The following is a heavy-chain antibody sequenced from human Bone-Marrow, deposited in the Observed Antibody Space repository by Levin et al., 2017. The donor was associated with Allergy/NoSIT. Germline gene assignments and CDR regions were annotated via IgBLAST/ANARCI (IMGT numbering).Heavy chain of an antibody. J-gene: IGHJ4*02. Sequence: GESLKISCVVSGFNFRNYAMNWVRQAPGKGLEWVSSIGGSGATLYYTDSVKGRFTISRDNSKNTLFLQMSSLRAEDTAIYFCAKRGPYAQPAFDSWGQGTLVTVSS. V-gene: IGHV3-23*01. D-gene: IGHD3-16*01. CDR2: IGGSGATL. CDR1: GFNFRNYA. CDR3: AKRGPYAQPAFDS.